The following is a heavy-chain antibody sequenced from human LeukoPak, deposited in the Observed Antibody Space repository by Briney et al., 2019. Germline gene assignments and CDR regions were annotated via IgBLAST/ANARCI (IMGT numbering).Heavy chain of an antibody. Sequence: NPGGSLRLSCAASGFTFSDYGMHWVRQAPGKGLEWVSSISSSSSYIYYADSVKGRFTISRDNAKNSLYLQMNSLRAEDTAVYYCARSERGYCSGGSCYFDYWGQGTLVTVSS. CDR1: GFTFSDYG. V-gene: IGHV3-21*01. J-gene: IGHJ4*02. D-gene: IGHD2-15*01. CDR3: ARSERGYCSGGSCYFDY. CDR2: ISSSSSYI.